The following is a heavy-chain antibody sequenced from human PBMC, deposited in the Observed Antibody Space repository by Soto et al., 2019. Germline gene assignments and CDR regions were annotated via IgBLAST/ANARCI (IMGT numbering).Heavy chain of an antibody. Sequence: PSETLSLTCTVSGGSVSSYYWSWIRQSPGKGLEWIGYNSGSTKYKPSLKSRVTISVDTSKNQFSLKVSSATAADTAVYYCARHSNRNYGLYYFDYWGLAALVTVSS. J-gene: IGHJ4*02. CDR2: NSGST. D-gene: IGHD4-4*01. CDR3: ARHSNRNYGLYYFDY. CDR1: GGSVSSYY. V-gene: IGHV4-59*08.